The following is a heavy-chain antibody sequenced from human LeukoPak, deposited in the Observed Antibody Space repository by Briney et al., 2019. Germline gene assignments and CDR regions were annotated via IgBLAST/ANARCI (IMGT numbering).Heavy chain of an antibody. D-gene: IGHD6-6*01. CDR2: INSDGSST. CDR3: ARDGYSSSFYFDY. J-gene: IGHJ4*02. CDR1: GFTFSSYW. V-gene: IGHV3-74*01. Sequence: PGGSLRLSCAASGFTFSSYWMHWVRQAPGKGLVWVSRINSDGSSTSYADSVKGRFTISRDNAKSTLYLQMNSLRAEDTAVYYCARDGYSSSFYFDYWGQGTLVTVSS.